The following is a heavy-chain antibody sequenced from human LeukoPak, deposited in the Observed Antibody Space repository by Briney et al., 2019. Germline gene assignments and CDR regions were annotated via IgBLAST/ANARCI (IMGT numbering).Heavy chain of an antibody. CDR2: IRYDGSNK. V-gene: IGHV3-30*02. Sequence: GGSLRLSCAASGFTFSSYGMHWVRQAPGKGLEWVAFIRYDGSNKYYADSVKGRFTISRDNSKNTLYLQMNSLRAEDTAVYYCAKEGGGGRYTPRRYYYMDVWGKGTTVTVSS. D-gene: IGHD6-19*01. CDR3: AKEGGGGRYTPRRYYYMDV. J-gene: IGHJ6*03. CDR1: GFTFSSYG.